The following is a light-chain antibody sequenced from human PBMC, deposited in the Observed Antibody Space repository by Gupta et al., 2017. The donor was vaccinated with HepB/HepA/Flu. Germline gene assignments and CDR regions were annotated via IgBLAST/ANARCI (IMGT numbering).Light chain of an antibody. J-gene: IGKJ5*01. CDR1: QSITNY. V-gene: IGKV1-39*01. Sequence: DIQMTQSPPSLSASVGDRVTITCRASQSITNYLNWYQQKPGKAPKLLIYAASSLESGVPSRFSGSGSGTHFTLTISNLQPEDFATYYCQQNDRTLPITFGQGTQLEIK. CDR2: AAS. CDR3: QQNDRTLPIT.